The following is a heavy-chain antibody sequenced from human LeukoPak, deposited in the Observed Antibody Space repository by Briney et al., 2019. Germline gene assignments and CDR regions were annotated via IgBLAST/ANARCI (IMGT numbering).Heavy chain of an antibody. CDR1: GFTFSSYE. J-gene: IGHJ6*04. D-gene: IGHD3-10*02. Sequence: PGGSLRLSCAPSGFTFSSYEMNLVRQAPGKGLELVSYISSSGSTIYYADSVKGRFTISRDNTKNSLYLQMNSLRAEDTAVYYCAELGITMIGGVWGKGTTVTISS. CDR2: ISSSGSTI. CDR3: AELGITMIGGV. V-gene: IGHV3-48*03.